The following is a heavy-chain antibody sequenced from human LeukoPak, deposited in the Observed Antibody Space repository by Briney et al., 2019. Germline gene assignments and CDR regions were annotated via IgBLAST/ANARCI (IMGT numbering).Heavy chain of an antibody. D-gene: IGHD6-19*01. CDR2: ISSSSSYI. CDR3: ASESYSSGWYSPYKNYYYYMDV. V-gene: IGHV3-21*01. Sequence: PGGSLRLSCAASGFTFSHYSMNWVRQAPGKGLEWVSSISSSSSYIYYADSVKGRFTISRDNAKNSLYLQMNSLRAEDTAVYYCASESYSSGWYSPYKNYYYYMDVWGKGTTVTVSS. J-gene: IGHJ6*03. CDR1: GFTFSHYS.